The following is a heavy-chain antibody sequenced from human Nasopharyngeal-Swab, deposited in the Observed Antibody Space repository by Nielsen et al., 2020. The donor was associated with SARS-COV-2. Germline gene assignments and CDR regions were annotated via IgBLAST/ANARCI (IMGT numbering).Heavy chain of an antibody. CDR3: VKPAAGTYDS. Sequence: ASVKVSCKASGYTFTGYAMHWVRQAPGQSLEWMGWINAGNGDITYSQKFQGRVTLTRDTYASTAYMELFSLTSEDTAVYYCVKPAAGTYDSWGQGTVVTVSS. J-gene: IGHJ4*02. CDR2: INAGNGDI. V-gene: IGHV1-3*01. CDR1: GYTFTGYA. D-gene: IGHD6-13*01.